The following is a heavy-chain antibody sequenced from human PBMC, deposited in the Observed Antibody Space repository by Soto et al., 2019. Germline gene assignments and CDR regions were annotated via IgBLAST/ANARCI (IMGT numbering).Heavy chain of an antibody. Sequence: GGSLRLSCAASGFTFSSYGMHWVRQAPGKGLEWVAVIWYDGSNKYYADSVKGRFTISRDNSKNTLYLQMNSLRAEDTAVYYCARENAFSAIAVAGLDFYSWGQGTLVTVSS. J-gene: IGHJ4*02. D-gene: IGHD6-19*01. CDR1: GFTFSSYG. CDR3: ARENAFSAIAVAGLDFYS. CDR2: IWYDGSNK. V-gene: IGHV3-33*01.